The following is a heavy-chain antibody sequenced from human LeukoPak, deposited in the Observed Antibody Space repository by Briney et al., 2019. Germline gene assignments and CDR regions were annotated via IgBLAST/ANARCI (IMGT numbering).Heavy chain of an antibody. CDR3: ARNPAGIGDY. Sequence: PGGSLRLSCAASGFTFSTYAMSWVRQAPGKGLEWVSTISDSGGSTYYADSVKGRFTISRDGSKSTLYLQMNSLRADDTAVYYCARNPAGIGDYLGQGTLVTVSS. CDR1: GFTFSTYA. J-gene: IGHJ4*02. D-gene: IGHD1-26*01. CDR2: ISDSGGST. V-gene: IGHV3-23*01.